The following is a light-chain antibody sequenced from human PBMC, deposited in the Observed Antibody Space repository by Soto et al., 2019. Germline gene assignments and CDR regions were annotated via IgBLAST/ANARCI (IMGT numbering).Light chain of an antibody. CDR2: EVT. CDR3: SSYTTDTTLV. V-gene: IGLV2-18*02. J-gene: IGLJ2*01. CDR1: SSDVGSYNR. Sequence: QSALTQPPSVSGTPGQSVTISCTGTSSDVGSYNRVSWYQQPPGTAPKLMIYEVTNRPSGVPDRFSGTKSGKTASLTISGLQSEDEADYYCSSYTTDTTLVFGGGTKLTVL.